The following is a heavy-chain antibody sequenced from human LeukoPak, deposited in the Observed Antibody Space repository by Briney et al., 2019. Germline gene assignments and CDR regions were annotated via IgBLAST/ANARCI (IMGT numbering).Heavy chain of an antibody. V-gene: IGHV4-39*01. CDR3: VRHGRPAAYLSIRYYGMDV. CDR1: GGSISSTLHY. Sequence: SETLSLTCSVSGGSISSTLHYWGWIRQPPGEGLEWIGSIHYTGSSSYTPSLKSRVTIFVDTSKNQFSLKLSSVTAADTAVYYCVRHGRPAAYLSIRYYGMDVWGQGTTVTVSS. CDR2: IHYTGSS. D-gene: IGHD6-13*01. J-gene: IGHJ6*02.